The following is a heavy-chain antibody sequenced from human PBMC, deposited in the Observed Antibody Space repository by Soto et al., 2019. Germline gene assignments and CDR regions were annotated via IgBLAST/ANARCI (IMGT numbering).Heavy chain of an antibody. J-gene: IGHJ3*01. D-gene: IGHD3-22*01. V-gene: IGHV5-51*01. Sequence: GESLKISCKGSGYSFTSYWIGWVRQMPGKGLEWMGIIYPGDSDTRYSPSFQGQVTISADKSISTAYLQWSSLKASDTAMYYCARLPQVRYDSSATPAWGQGTMVTVSS. CDR3: ARLPQVRYDSSATPA. CDR1: GYSFTSYW. CDR2: IYPGDSDT.